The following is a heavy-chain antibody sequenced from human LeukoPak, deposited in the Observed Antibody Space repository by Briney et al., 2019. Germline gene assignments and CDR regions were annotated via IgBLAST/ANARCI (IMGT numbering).Heavy chain of an antibody. CDR2: MNPNSGNT. Sequence: ASVKVSCKASGYTFTSYDINWVRQATGQGLEWMGWMNPNSGNTGYAQKFQGRVTMTRNTSISTAYMELSSLRSEDTAVYYCARAGGYCGRISCPYYFDYWGQGTLVTVSS. V-gene: IGHV1-8*01. CDR3: ARAGGYCGRISCPYYFDY. J-gene: IGHJ4*02. D-gene: IGHD2-15*01. CDR1: GYTFTSYD.